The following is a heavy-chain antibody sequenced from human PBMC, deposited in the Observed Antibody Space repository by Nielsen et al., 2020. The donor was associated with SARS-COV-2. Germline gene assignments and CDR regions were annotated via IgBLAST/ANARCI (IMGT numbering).Heavy chain of an antibody. J-gene: IGHJ3*02. D-gene: IGHD5-18*01. CDR3: ARGRYSYGYEGNDAFDI. CDR2: IGTAGDT. Sequence: GESLKISCAASGFTFSSYDMHWVRQATGKGLEWVSAIGTAGDTYYPGSVKGRFTISRENAKNSLYLQMNSLRAGDTAVYYCARGRYSYGYEGNDAFDIWGQGTMVTVSS. V-gene: IGHV3-13*04. CDR1: GFTFSSYD.